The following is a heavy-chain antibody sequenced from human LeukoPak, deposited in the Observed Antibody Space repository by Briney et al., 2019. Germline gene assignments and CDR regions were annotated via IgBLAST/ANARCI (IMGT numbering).Heavy chain of an antibody. J-gene: IGHJ4*02. D-gene: IGHD4-11*01. CDR2: INQDGSEK. CDR3: ARTWMYSNYF. V-gene: IGHV3-7*03. CDR1: GLNFSSRW. Sequence: PGGSLRLSCAASGLNFSSRWMNWVRQAPGQGLEWVANINQDGSEKYYVDSVRGRFTISRDNAENSLYLQMNSLRAEDTAVYYCARTWMYSNYFRGQGTLVTVSS.